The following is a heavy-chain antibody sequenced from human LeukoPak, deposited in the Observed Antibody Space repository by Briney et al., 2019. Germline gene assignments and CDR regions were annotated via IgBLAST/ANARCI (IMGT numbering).Heavy chain of an antibody. Sequence: ASVKVSCKASGYTFTGYYMHWVRQAPGQGLEWMGRINPNSGGTNYAQKFQGRVTMTGDTSISTAYMELSRLRSDDTAVYYCARDIRVMYYYDSSGYYLNDYWGQGTLVTVSS. CDR1: GYTFTGYY. J-gene: IGHJ4*02. CDR2: INPNSGGT. D-gene: IGHD3-22*01. V-gene: IGHV1-2*06. CDR3: ARDIRVMYYYDSSGYYLNDY.